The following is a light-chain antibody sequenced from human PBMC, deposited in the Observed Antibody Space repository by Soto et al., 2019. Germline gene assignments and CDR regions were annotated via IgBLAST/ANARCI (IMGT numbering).Light chain of an antibody. J-gene: IGLJ3*02. Sequence: SYELTQPPSVSVAPXKXASVACGGSNIGSKSVHWYQKKSGQAPVLVMYYDSDRPSGIPERFSGSNSGKTATLTISRVEAGDEADYYCQVWDISSGHVVFGGGTQLTVL. CDR2: YDS. CDR3: QVWDISSGHVV. V-gene: IGLV3-21*01. CDR1: NIGSKS.